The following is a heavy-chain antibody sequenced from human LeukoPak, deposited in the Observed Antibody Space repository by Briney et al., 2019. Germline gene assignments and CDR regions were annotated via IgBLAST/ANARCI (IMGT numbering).Heavy chain of an antibody. Sequence: GGSLRLSCAASGFTFSSYAMHWVRQAPGKGLEWVAVISYDGSSKYYADSVKGRFTISRDNSKNMLYLQMSSLRAEDRAVYYCARVYYDGSGGAFDIWGQGTMVTV. D-gene: IGHD3-22*01. CDR3: ARVYYDGSGGAFDI. CDR2: ISYDGSSK. V-gene: IGHV3-30-3*01. CDR1: GFTFSSYA. J-gene: IGHJ3*02.